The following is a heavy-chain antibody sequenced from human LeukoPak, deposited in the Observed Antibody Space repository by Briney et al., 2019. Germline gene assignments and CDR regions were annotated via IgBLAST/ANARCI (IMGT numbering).Heavy chain of an antibody. CDR2: ISWNSGSI. CDR3: AKEGYSGSYY. Sequence: GRSLRLSCAASGFTFDDYAMHWVRQAPGKGLEWVSGISWNSGSIGYADSVKGRFTISRDNAKNSLYLQMNSLRAEDMALYYCAKEGYSGSYYWGQGTLVTVSS. V-gene: IGHV3-9*03. CDR1: GFTFDDYA. J-gene: IGHJ4*02. D-gene: IGHD1-26*01.